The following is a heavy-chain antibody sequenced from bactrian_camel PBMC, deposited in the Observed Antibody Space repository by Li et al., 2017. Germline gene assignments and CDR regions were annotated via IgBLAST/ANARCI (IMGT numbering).Heavy chain of an antibody. D-gene: IGHD8*01. Sequence: HVQLVESGGGSVQAGGSLKLACKASGNTARTYSLGWFRQAPGGGREGVATLNTLSRTTYADSVKGRFTISKDNAKNTLYLQMSSLKAEDTAMYYCAARREGICTDWTGFIYWGQGTQVTVS. V-gene: IGHV3S1*01. CDR1: GNTARTYS. CDR2: LNTLSRT. CDR3: AARREGICTDWTGFIY. J-gene: IGHJ4*01.